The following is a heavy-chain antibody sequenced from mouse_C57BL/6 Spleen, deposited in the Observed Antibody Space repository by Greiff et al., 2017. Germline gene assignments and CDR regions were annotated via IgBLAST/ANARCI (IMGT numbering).Heavy chain of an antibody. CDR1: GYAFSSYW. Sequence: QVQLQQSGAELVKPGASVKISCKASGYAFSSYWMNWVKQRPGKGLEWIGQIDPGDGDTNYNGKFKGKATLTADKSSSTAYMQLSSLTSEDSAVYFCARWASDGYFDVWGTGTTVTVSS. CDR2: IDPGDGDT. CDR3: ARWASDGYFDV. D-gene: IGHD2-3*01. J-gene: IGHJ1*03. V-gene: IGHV1-80*01.